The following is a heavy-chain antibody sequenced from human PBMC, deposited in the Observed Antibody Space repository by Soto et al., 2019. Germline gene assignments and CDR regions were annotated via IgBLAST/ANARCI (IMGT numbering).Heavy chain of an antibody. CDR2: IYYSGST. CDR3: ARDRSDLRYFDWLSPDYYYYYMDV. J-gene: IGHJ6*03. CDR1: GGSISSYY. D-gene: IGHD3-9*01. Sequence: PETLSLTCTVSGGSISSYYWSWIRQPPGKGLEWIGYIYYSGSTNYNPSLKSRVTISVDTSKNQFSLKLSSVTAADTAVYYCARDRSDLRYFDWLSPDYYYYYMDVWGKGTTVTVSS. V-gene: IGHV4-59*01.